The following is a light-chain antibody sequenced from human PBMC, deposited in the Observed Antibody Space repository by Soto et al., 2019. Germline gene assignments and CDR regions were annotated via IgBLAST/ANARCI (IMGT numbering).Light chain of an antibody. CDR2: EVT. CDR3: NSYAGTNNLGV. V-gene: IGLV2-8*01. J-gene: IGLJ2*01. Sequence: QSVLTQPASVSGSPGQSITISCTGTSSDVGGYNYVSWYQQHPGKAPKLMIYEVTKRPSGVPDRFSGSKSGNTASLTVSGLQAEDEADYYCNSYAGTNNLGVFGGGTKLTVL. CDR1: SSDVGGYNY.